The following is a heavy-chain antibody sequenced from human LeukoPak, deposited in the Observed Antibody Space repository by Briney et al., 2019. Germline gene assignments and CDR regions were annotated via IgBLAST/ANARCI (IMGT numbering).Heavy chain of an antibody. CDR1: GFTFSSYG. V-gene: IGHV3-33*01. CDR3: ARGGTYYDFWNGYSYYYGMDV. J-gene: IGHJ6*02. Sequence: PGGSLRLSCAASGFTFSSYGMHWVRQAPGRGLEWVAVIWYDGSNKYYADSVKGRFTISRDNSTNTLYLQMNSLRAEDTAVYYCARGGTYYDFWNGYSYYYGMDVWGQGPRSPSP. CDR2: IWYDGSNK. D-gene: IGHD3-3*01.